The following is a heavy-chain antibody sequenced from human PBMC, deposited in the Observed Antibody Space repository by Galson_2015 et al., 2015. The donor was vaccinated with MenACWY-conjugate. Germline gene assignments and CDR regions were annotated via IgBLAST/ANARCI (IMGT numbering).Heavy chain of an antibody. J-gene: IGHJ6*03. CDR3: AKVGVLRGFYYSFYMDV. Sequence: LRLSCAASKFTFSDFAMTWVRQAPGKGLECVSGISGSGGTTYYANSVKGRFTISRDNSNNTLYLQMNTLRAEDTAVYYCAKVGVLRGFYYSFYMDVWGKGTTVTVSS. CDR2: ISGSGGTT. V-gene: IGHV3-23*01. CDR1: KFTFSDFA. D-gene: IGHD3-10*01.